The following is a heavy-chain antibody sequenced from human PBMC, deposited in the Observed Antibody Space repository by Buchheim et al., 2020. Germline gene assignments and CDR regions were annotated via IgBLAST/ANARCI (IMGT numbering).Heavy chain of an antibody. J-gene: IGHJ4*02. CDR1: GFTFSSYA. D-gene: IGHD4-17*01. V-gene: IGHV3-30*01. CDR3: ADDYGDSLGGY. Sequence: QVQLVESGGGVVQPGRSLRLSCAASGFTFSSYAMRWVRQAPGKGLEWVAVISYDGSNKYYADSVKGRFTISRDNSKNTLYLQMNSLRAEDTAVYYCADDYGDSLGGYWGQGTL. CDR2: ISYDGSNK.